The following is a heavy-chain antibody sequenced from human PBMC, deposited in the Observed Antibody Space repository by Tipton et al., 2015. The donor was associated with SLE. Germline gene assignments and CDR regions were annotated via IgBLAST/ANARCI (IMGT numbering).Heavy chain of an antibody. CDR1: GYVFSTYG. V-gene: IGHV1-69*18. CDR3: ARGFVVIPAQNYMDV. J-gene: IGHJ6*03. D-gene: IGHD2-2*01. CDR2: IIPLFDTE. Sequence: QVQLVQSGAEVKKPGASVKVSCKTSGYVFSTYGVTWVRQAPGQGLEWMGSIIPLFDTEKYAQKFQGRVTITTDESTSYMELRGLRSEDTAVYYCARGFVVIPAQNYMDVWGKGTTVTVSS.